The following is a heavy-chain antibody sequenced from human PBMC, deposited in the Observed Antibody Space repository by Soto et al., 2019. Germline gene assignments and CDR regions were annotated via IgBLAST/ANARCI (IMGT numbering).Heavy chain of an antibody. CDR2: INPNSGGT. CDR1: GYTFTGYY. CDR3: ARAGILTGPPESGMEV. D-gene: IGHD3-9*01. Sequence: GASVKVSCKASGYTFTGYYMHWVRQAPGQGLEWMGWINPNSGGTNYAQKFQGRVTMTRDTSISTAYMELSRLGSDDTAVYYCARAGILTGPPESGMEVWGHGTTVTVSS. V-gene: IGHV1-2*02. J-gene: IGHJ6*02.